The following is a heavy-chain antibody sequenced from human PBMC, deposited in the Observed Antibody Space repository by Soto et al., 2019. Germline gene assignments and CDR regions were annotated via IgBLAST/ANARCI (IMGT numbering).Heavy chain of an antibody. D-gene: IGHD3-3*01. CDR3: VRDFLDFSTGFSQYDFDS. CDR1: GYDFTAHY. J-gene: IGHJ4*02. Sequence: APVKVSCKAAGYDFTAHYLQWVRPSRGQGLEGVGWIIRNSGGTNNAQRFQGGVTMTRHTYINTAYMALISLRSDDTVVYYCVRDFLDFSTGFSQYDFDSCGQGTLVTVS. V-gene: IGHV1-2*02. CDR2: IIRNSGGT.